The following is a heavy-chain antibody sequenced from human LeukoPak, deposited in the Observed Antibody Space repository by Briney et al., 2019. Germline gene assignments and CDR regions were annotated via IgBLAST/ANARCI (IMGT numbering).Heavy chain of an antibody. Sequence: SETLSLTCAVYGGSFSGNYYWNWIRQPPGKGLEWIAEINHGGSTNHNPSLKNRVTISVDKSKNQFSLKLNSVTAADTAVYYSARSFDYYSSGYYPYYFDYWGQGTLVTVSS. CDR1: GGSFSGNYY. V-gene: IGHV4-34*01. CDR2: INHGGST. J-gene: IGHJ4*02. D-gene: IGHD3-22*01. CDR3: ARSFDYYSSGYYPYYFDY.